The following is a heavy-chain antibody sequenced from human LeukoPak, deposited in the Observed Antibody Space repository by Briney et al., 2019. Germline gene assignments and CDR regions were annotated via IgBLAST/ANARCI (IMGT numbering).Heavy chain of an antibody. CDR3: TRTLYYSDSSGYPEY. D-gene: IGHD3-22*01. J-gene: IGHJ4*02. Sequence: GGSLRLSCAASGXTFSSYWMSWVRQAPXXXXXXXXNIKQDGSEKFYVDSVKGRFTISRDNAKNSLYLQMNSLRAEDTAVYYCTRTLYYSDSSGYPEYWGQGTLVTVSS. CDR1: GXTFSSYW. V-gene: IGHV3-7*04. CDR2: IKQDGSEK.